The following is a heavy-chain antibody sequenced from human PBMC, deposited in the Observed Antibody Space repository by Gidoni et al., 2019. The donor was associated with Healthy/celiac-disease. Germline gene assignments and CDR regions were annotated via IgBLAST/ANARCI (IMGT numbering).Heavy chain of an antibody. CDR3: ARMYSSGWYGFDY. D-gene: IGHD6-19*01. V-gene: IGHV3-33*01. CDR1: GFHFSSYG. CDR2: IWYDGSNK. J-gene: IGHJ4*02. Sequence: QVQLVEYGGGVVQPGRSLRPPCAASGFHFSSYGMHWVRQAPGKGLEWVAVIWYDGSNKYYADSVKGRFTIFRDNSKNTLYLQMNSLRAEDTAVYYCARMYSSGWYGFDYWGQGTLVTVSS.